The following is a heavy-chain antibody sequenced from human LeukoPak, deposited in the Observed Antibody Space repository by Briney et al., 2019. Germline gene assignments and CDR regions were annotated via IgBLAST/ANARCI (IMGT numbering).Heavy chain of an antibody. CDR3: ARDRHGGGYGMDV. CDR1: GGSISSGGYY. V-gene: IGHV4-31*03. J-gene: IGHJ6*02. CDR2: IYYSGST. D-gene: IGHD4-23*01. Sequence: SETLSLTCTVSGGSISSGGYYWSWICQHPGKGLEWIGYIYYSGSTYYNPSLKSRVTISVDTSKNQFSLKLSSVTAADTAVYYCARDRHGGGYGMDVWGQGTTVTVSS.